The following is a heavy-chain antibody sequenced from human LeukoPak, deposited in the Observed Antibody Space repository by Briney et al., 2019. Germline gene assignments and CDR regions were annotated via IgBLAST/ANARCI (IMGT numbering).Heavy chain of an antibody. D-gene: IGHD6-19*01. CDR1: GFTFSSYA. CDR3: AALVMSGWYFDY. Sequence: GGSLRLSCAASGFTFSSYAMSWVRQAPGKGLEWVSAISGSGGSTYYADSVKGRFTISGDNSKNTLYLQMNSLRAEDTAVYYCAALVMSGWYFDYWGQGTLVTVSS. J-gene: IGHJ4*02. CDR2: ISGSGGST. V-gene: IGHV3-23*01.